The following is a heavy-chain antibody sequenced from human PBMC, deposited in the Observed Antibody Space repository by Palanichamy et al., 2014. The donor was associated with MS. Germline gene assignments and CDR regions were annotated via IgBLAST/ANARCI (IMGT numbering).Heavy chain of an antibody. CDR1: G. D-gene: IGHD4-11*01. CDR2: IWYDGGKT. J-gene: IGHJ3*01. Sequence: GIHWVRQPPGKGLEWVALIWYDGGKTYYADSVKGRFTISRDNSKNTLYLQMNSLRAEDTAVYYCARYYGNYKAFDVWGQGTMVTVSS. CDR3: ARYYGNYKAFDV. V-gene: IGHV3-33*01.